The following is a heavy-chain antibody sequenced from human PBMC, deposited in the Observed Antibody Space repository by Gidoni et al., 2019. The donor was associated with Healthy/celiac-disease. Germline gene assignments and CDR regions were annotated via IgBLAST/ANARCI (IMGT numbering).Heavy chain of an antibody. Sequence: EVQLVQSGAEVKKPGESLRISCKGSGYSFTSYWISWVRQMPGKGLEWMGRIDPSDSYTNYSPSFQGHVTISADKSISTAYLQWSSLKASDTAMYYCARHEFGDYEKKGYYYYYYGMDVWGQGTTVTVSS. CDR2: IDPSDSYT. V-gene: IGHV5-10-1*03. CDR1: GYSFTSYW. CDR3: ARHEFGDYEKKGYYYYYYGMDV. D-gene: IGHD4-17*01. J-gene: IGHJ6*02.